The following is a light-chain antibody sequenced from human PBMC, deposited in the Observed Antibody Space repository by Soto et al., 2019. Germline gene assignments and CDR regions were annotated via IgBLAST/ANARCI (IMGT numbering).Light chain of an antibody. Sequence: EIVLTQSPGTLSVSPGESATLACRASQSVSSNYLAWYQQKPGQPPRLLIYGASSRATGIPDRFSGSGSGTDFTLTIIRLEPEDFAVYYCQQRRSWPPTITFGQGTRLDIK. CDR3: QQRRSWPPTIT. CDR2: GAS. V-gene: IGKV3D-20*02. CDR1: QSVSSNY. J-gene: IGKJ5*01.